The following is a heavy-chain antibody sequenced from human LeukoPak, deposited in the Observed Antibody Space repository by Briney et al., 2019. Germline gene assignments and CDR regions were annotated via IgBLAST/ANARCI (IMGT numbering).Heavy chain of an antibody. Sequence: AETLSLTCAVSGYSIIRGYFWGWIRQPPGKGLEWIGTIYHSGSTYYNPSLKSRVTISVDTSKNQFSLKLSSVTAADTAVYFCAKSGYDYPPYFDYWGQGTLVTVSS. V-gene: IGHV4-38-2*01. J-gene: IGHJ4*02. D-gene: IGHD5-12*01. CDR3: AKSGYDYPPYFDY. CDR1: GYSIIRGYF. CDR2: IYHSGST.